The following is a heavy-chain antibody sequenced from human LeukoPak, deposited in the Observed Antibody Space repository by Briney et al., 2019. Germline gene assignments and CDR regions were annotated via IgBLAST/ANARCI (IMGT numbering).Heavy chain of an antibody. CDR2: IYHSGST. CDR1: GGSISSGGYS. J-gene: IGHJ4*02. V-gene: IGHV4-30-2*01. Sequence: SETLSLTCAVSGGSISSGGYSWSWIRQPPGKGLEWIGYIYHSGSTYYNPSLKSRVTISVDRSKNQFSLKLSSVTAAATAVYYCARSDSSGYYFGYWGQGTLVIVSS. D-gene: IGHD3-22*01. CDR3: ARSDSSGYYFGY.